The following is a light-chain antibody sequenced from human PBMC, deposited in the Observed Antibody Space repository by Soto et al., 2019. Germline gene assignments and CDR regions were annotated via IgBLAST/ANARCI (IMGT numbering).Light chain of an antibody. Sequence: DIVMTQSPDSLAVSLGERATINCKSSQSVLYSSNNKNYLAWYQQKPGQPPKLLIYWASTRASGVPDRFSGSGSGTDFTLPISSLQAEDVEVYYCQQYYSTLWTFGQGTKVEIK. CDR3: QQYYSTLWT. CDR2: WAS. CDR1: QSVLYSSNNKNY. V-gene: IGKV4-1*01. J-gene: IGKJ1*01.